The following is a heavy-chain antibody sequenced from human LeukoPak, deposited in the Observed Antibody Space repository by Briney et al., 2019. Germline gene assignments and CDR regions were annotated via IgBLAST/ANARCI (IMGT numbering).Heavy chain of an antibody. Sequence: SETLSLTCAVSGGSISSGGYSWGWIRQPPGKGLEWIGYIYHSGSTYYNPSLKSRVTISVDRSKNQFSLKLSSVTAADTAVYYCARVVGIVVVPAAPNWYFDLWDRGTLVTVSS. V-gene: IGHV4-30-2*01. D-gene: IGHD2-2*01. CDR2: IYHSGST. J-gene: IGHJ2*01. CDR1: GGSISSGGYS. CDR3: ARVVGIVVVPAAPNWYFDL.